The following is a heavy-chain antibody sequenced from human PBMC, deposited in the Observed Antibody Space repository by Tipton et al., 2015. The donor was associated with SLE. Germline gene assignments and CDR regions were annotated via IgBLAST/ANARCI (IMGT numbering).Heavy chain of an antibody. CDR1: GVSIGSTSYY. D-gene: IGHD6-13*01. CDR3: ARASRXDSSSWYGX. V-gene: IGHV4-39*07. J-gene: IGHJ4*02. CDR2: IYYDGTT. Sequence: TLSLTRSVSGVSIGSTSYYWAWIRQPPGKGPAWIGSIYYDGTTYYSPSLKGRVTIAXDTSSNHFSLKLTSATAADTARXYCARASRXDSSSWYGXWGQGTLVTVSS.